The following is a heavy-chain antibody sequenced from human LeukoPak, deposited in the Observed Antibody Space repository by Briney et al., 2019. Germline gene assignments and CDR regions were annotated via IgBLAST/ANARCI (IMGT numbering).Heavy chain of an antibody. CDR3: ARGMATITPRTFDY. V-gene: IGHV1-69*04. Sequence: GASVKVSCKASGGTFSSYAISWVRQASGQGLEWMGRIIPILGIANYAQKFQGRVTITADKSTSTAYMELSSLRSEDTAVYYCARGMATITPRTFDYWGQGTLVTVSS. J-gene: IGHJ4*02. CDR2: IIPILGIA. CDR1: GGTFSSYA. D-gene: IGHD5-24*01.